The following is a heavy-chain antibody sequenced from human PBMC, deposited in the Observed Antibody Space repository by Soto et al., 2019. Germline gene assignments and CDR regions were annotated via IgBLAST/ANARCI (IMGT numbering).Heavy chain of an antibody. V-gene: IGHV1-18*01. Sequence: QVQLVQSGAEVKKPGASVKVSCKASGYTFTSYGISWVRQAPGQGLEWMGWISAYNGNTNYAQKLQGRVTMTTDTSTNTAYMEQRSLRSDDTAVYYCARNYCSGGSCYSSSDYWGQGTLVTVSS. CDR3: ARNYCSGGSCYSSSDY. CDR1: GYTFTSYG. CDR2: ISAYNGNT. D-gene: IGHD2-15*01. J-gene: IGHJ4*02.